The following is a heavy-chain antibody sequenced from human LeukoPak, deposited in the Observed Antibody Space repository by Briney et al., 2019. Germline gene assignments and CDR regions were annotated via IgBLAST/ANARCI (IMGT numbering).Heavy chain of an antibody. D-gene: IGHD3-22*01. CDR2: ISSSGSTI. Sequence: PGGSLRLSCAASGFTFSSYEMNWVRQAPGKGLEWVSYISSSGSTIYYADSVKGRFTISRDNAKNSLYLQMNSLRAEDTAVYYCARVYDSSGYHFDYWGQGTLVTVSS. CDR3: ARVYDSSGYHFDY. CDR1: GFTFSSYE. J-gene: IGHJ4*02. V-gene: IGHV3-48*03.